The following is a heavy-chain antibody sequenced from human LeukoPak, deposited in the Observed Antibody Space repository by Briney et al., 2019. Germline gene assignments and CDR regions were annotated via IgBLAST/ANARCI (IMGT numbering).Heavy chain of an antibody. J-gene: IGHJ6*03. CDR3: AKDGVTAAYYYYYYYMDV. D-gene: IGHD2-21*02. Sequence: GGSLRLSCSASGFTFSSYEINWVRQAPGKGLEWVSYISSSGSTIYYADSVKGRFTISRDNSKNTLYLQMNSLRAEDTAVYYCAKDGVTAAYYYYYYYMDVWGKGTTVTISS. CDR2: ISSSGSTI. CDR1: GFTFSSYE. V-gene: IGHV3-48*03.